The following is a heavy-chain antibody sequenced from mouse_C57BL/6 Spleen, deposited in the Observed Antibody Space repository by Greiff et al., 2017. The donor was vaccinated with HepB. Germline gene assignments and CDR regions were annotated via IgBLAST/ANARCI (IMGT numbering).Heavy chain of an antibody. CDR2: ISDGGSYT. V-gene: IGHV5-4*01. J-gene: IGHJ3*01. CDR3: AREGKGFAY. Sequence: DVKLVESGGGLVKPGGSLKLSCAASGFTFSSYAMSWVRQTPEKRLEWVATISDGGSYTYYPDNVKGRFTISRDNAKNNLYLQMSHLKSEDTAMYYCAREGKGFAYWGQGTLVTVSA. CDR1: GFTFSSYA.